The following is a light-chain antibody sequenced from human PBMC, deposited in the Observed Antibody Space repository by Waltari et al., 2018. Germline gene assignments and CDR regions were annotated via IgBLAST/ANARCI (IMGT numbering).Light chain of an antibody. CDR1: SSNIGAGHD. Sequence: QSVLTQPPSVSGATGQRITISCTGSSSNIGAGHDVNWYRVFPGPAPKVLLYVNNDRPSGAPDRFAGSNAATSVSLAITGLQAEYAADYSGQSLDMCLSGGVVFGGGTKVTVL. CDR3: QSLDMCLSGGVV. CDR2: VNN. V-gene: IGLV1-40*01. J-gene: IGLJ2*01.